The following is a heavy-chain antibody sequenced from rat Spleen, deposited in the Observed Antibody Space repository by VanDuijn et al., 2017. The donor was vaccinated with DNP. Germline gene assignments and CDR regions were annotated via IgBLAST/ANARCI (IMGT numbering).Heavy chain of an antibody. CDR2: ISPSGGNT. Sequence: EVQLVESGGGLVQPGRSLKLSCAASGFTFSDYNMAWVRQAPKKGLEWVSSISPSGGNTYYRDSVKGRFTVSRDNAKSRLYLQMDSLRSEDTATYYCARHTTAQGGAMDTWGQGASVTVSS. J-gene: IGHJ4*01. V-gene: IGHV5S23*01. D-gene: IGHD1-6*01. CDR3: ARHTTAQGGAMDT. CDR1: GFTFSDYN.